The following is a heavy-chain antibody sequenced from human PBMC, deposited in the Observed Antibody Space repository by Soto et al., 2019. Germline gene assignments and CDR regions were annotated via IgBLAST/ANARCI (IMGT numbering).Heavy chain of an antibody. CDR2: IYPGDSDT. Sequence: GDSLKISCKGSGYSFTSYWIGWVRQMPGKGLEWMGIIYPGDSDTRYSPSFQGQVTISADKSISTAYLQWSSLKASDTAMYYCERNVVLRYYYGSGSSYYYYGMDVWGQGTTVTVSS. V-gene: IGHV5-51*01. J-gene: IGHJ6*02. D-gene: IGHD3-10*01. CDR3: ERNVVLRYYYGSGSSYYYYGMDV. CDR1: GYSFTSYW.